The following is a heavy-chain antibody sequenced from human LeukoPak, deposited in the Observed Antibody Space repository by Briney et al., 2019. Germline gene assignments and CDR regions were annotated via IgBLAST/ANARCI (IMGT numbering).Heavy chain of an antibody. V-gene: IGHV4-39*02. CDR3: ARLYFDFLSGYLDH. D-gene: IGHD3-3*01. CDR2: ISHSGNT. J-gene: IGHJ5*02. Sequence: PSETLSLTCPVSGGSITTHDNYWGWIRQPPGKGLEWIGSISHSGNTHYSPSLQSRVTMSADTSRNNFSLKLSSVTAADTAVYYCARLYFDFLSGYLDHWGQGTLVTVSS. CDR1: GGSITTHDNY.